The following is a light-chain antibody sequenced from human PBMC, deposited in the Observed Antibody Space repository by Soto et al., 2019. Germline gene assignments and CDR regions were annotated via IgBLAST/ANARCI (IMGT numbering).Light chain of an antibody. J-gene: IGKJ1*01. CDR3: QQYGSSPRT. Sequence: EIVLTQSPGALSLSPGEGATLSCGASQSVSSSYLAWYQQKPGQAPRLLIYGASTRATGIPDRFSGSGSGKDFTLTISRLEPEDFAVYYCQQYGSSPRTFGQGTKVDIK. V-gene: IGKV3-20*01. CDR1: QSVSSSY. CDR2: GAS.